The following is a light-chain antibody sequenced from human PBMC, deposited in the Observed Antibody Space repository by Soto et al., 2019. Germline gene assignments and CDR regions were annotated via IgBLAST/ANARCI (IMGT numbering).Light chain of an antibody. V-gene: IGKV3-15*01. J-gene: IGKJ1*01. CDR1: QSVSSN. CDR2: GAS. CDR3: RQYNNWPPWT. Sequence: IVMTQSPATLSVSPGERATLSCRASQSVSSNLAWYQQKPGQAPRLLIYGASTRATGIPARFSGSGSGTEFTLTISSLQSEDFAVYYCRQYNNWPPWTFGQGTKV.